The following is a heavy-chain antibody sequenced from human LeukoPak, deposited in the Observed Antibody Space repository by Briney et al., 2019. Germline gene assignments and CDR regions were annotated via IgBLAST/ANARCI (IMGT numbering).Heavy chain of an antibody. CDR3: ARGDSSGWYYYFDY. J-gene: IGHJ4*02. CDR1: GFTFSSYA. D-gene: IGHD6-19*01. V-gene: IGHV3-23*01. Sequence: GRSLRLSCAASGFTFSSYAMSWVRQAPGKGLEWVSAISGSGGSTYYADSVKGRFTISRDNSKNTLYLQMNSLRAEDTAVYYCARGDSSGWYYYFDYWGQGTLVTVSS. CDR2: ISGSGGST.